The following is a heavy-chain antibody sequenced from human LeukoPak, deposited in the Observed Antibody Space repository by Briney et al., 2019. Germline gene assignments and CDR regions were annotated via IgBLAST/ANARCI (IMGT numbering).Heavy chain of an antibody. CDR2: IYYSGYT. J-gene: IGHJ5*02. Sequence: TSETLSLTCTVSGDSISSSTYYWGWIRQPPGKGLEWIGNIYYSGYTYYNPSLKSRVTISVDTSKNQFSLKLSSVTAADTAVYYCARARSTKYNWFDPWGQGTLVTVSS. CDR3: ARARSTKYNWFDP. V-gene: IGHV4-39*07. CDR1: GDSISSSTYY.